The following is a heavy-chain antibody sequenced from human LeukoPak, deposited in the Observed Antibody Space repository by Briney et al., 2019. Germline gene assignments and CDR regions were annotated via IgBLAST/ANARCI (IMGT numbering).Heavy chain of an antibody. V-gene: IGHV4-39*01. D-gene: IGHD3-16*02. Sequence: ETLSLXXXXSGGSISSSSYYWGWLRQPPGKGLEWIVSIYYSGTTYYNPSLKSLVTISVDTSKNQFSLKLSSVTAADTAVYYCARLPYDYVWGSYRYTGPFIDYWGQGTLVTVSS. J-gene: IGHJ4*02. CDR3: ARLPYDYVWGSYRYTGPFIDY. CDR1: GGSISSSSYY. CDR2: IYYSGTT.